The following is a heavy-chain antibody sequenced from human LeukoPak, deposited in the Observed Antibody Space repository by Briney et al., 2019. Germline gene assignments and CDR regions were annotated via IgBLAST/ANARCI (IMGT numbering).Heavy chain of an antibody. CDR3: ARDYVTIFGVVNVGYYYYMDV. V-gene: IGHV1-2*02. CDR1: GYTFTGYY. Sequence: ASVKVSCKASGYTFTGYYMHWVRQAPGQGLEWMGWINPNSGGTNYAQKFQGRVTMTRDTSISTAYMELSRLRSDDTAVYYCARDYVTIFGVVNVGYYYYMDVWGKGPTVTVSS. CDR2: INPNSGGT. J-gene: IGHJ6*03. D-gene: IGHD3-3*01.